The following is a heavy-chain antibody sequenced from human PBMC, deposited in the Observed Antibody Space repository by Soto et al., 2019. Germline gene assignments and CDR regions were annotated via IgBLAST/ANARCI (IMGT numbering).Heavy chain of an antibody. Sequence: PSETLSLTCSVSGGSITSYYWSWIRQPPGKGLECIGYIFYSGSSGSTNYNPSLKSRVTISVDTSKNHFSLKLSSVTAADTAVYYCARTALGWFDPWGQGTLVTVSS. CDR2: IFYSGSSGST. CDR3: ARTALGWFDP. CDR1: GGSITSYY. J-gene: IGHJ5*02. V-gene: IGHV4-59*01. D-gene: IGHD2-21*02.